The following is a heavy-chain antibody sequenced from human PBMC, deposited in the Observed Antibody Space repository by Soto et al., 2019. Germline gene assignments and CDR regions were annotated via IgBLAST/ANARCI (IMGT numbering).Heavy chain of an antibody. J-gene: IGHJ4*02. D-gene: IGHD3-10*01. CDR3: ARGTGSGSFLIDY. CDR2: IWFDGSYE. CDR1: GFIFSNYA. V-gene: IGHV3-33*01. Sequence: QVQLVESGGGVLQPGRSLRLSREASGFIFSNYAMHWVRQAPGQGLEWVALIWFDGSYENYAESVKGRFTISRDNSKNTLYFQMNSLRVEDTAVYFCARGTGSGSFLIDYWGQGTLVTVSS.